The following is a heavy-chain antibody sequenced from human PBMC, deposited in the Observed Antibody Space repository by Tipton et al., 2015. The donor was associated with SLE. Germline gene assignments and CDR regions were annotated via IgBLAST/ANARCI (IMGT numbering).Heavy chain of an antibody. CDR3: ARAIGANYFHF. J-gene: IGHJ4*02. CDR2: FYYRGRT. Sequence: TLSLTCTVSGGSITSSAYYWGWVRQPPGKGLEWIGTFYYRGRTFYKPSLKSRVTLSEDTSKNQFSLRLTSVTAADTAVHYCARAIGANYFHFWGQGTLVTVSS. V-gene: IGHV4-39*07. CDR1: GGSITSSAYY. D-gene: IGHD3-16*01.